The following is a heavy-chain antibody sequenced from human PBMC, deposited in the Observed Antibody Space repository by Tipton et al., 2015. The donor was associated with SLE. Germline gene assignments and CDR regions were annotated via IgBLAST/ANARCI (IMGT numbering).Heavy chain of an antibody. D-gene: IGHD6-13*01. Sequence: TLSLTCTVSGGSISSSTYYWGWIRQPPGKGLEWVGSIYYTGTTYYTPSLKSRVTISVDTSKNQFALRLRSVTAADTAVYYCARGSSSWKGSYYYYYMDVWGKGTTVTVSS. CDR2: IYYTGTT. CDR3: ARGSSSWKGSYYYYYMDV. V-gene: IGHV4-39*06. J-gene: IGHJ6*03. CDR1: GGSISSSTYY.